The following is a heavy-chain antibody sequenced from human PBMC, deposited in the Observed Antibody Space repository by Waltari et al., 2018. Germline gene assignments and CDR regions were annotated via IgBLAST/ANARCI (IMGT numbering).Heavy chain of an antibody. CDR1: GSRCRSYW. D-gene: IGHD3-22*01. CDR3: ARGRGYIIDY. V-gene: IGHV3-7*01. J-gene: IGHJ4*02. CDR2: IKGDGSEK. Sequence: EVQVVESGGGLVQPGGPLRLSCATCGSRCRSYWRNWVRQAPGKGLEWVANIKGDGSEKHYVDSVKGRFTIARDNARNSLFLQMNSLRAEDTAVYFCARGRGYIIDYWGQGSLVTVSS.